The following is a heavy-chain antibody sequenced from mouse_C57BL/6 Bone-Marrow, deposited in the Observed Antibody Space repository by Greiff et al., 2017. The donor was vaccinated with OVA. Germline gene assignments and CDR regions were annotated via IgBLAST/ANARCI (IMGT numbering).Heavy chain of an antibody. D-gene: IGHD1-1*01. CDR3: AACDFGSSSGFAY. CDR1: GFNIKDDY. Sequence: EVQLQQSGAELVRPGASVKLSCTASGFNIKDDYMHWVKQRPEQSLEWIGWIDPENGDAEYASKFQGKATITADTSSNTAYLQLSSLTTEDTAFYYCAACDFGSSSGFAYWGQGTLVTVSA. CDR2: IDPENGDA. V-gene: IGHV14-4*01. J-gene: IGHJ3*01.